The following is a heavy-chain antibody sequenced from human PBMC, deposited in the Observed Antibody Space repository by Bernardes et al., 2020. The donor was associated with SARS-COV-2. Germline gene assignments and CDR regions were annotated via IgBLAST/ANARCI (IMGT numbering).Heavy chain of an antibody. CDR2: INPNTGGT. Sequence: ASVKVSCKASGYTFTAYFIHWVRQAPGQRLEWMGWINPNTGGTTYVQKFQGRVTMTRDTSITTAYMELSWLGSDDTAIYYCARTRTTISTTGIPVDYWGQGTLVTVYS. D-gene: IGHD2-21*02. CDR1: GYTFTAYF. CDR3: ARTRTTISTTGIPVDY. J-gene: IGHJ4*02. V-gene: IGHV1-2*02.